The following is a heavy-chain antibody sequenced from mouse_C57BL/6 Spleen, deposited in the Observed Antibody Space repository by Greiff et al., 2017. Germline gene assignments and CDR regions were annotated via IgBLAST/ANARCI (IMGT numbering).Heavy chain of an antibody. CDR2: IYPGSGST. CDR3: AREDYDYDGPLFDY. J-gene: IGHJ2*01. CDR1: GYTFTSYW. Sequence: QVQLQQPGAELVKPGASVKMSCKASGYTFTSYWITWVKQRPGQGLEWIGDIYPGSGSTNYNEKFKSKATLTVDTSYSTAYMQLSSLTSEDSAVYYSAREDYDYDGPLFDYWGQGTTLTVAS. D-gene: IGHD2-4*01. V-gene: IGHV1-55*01.